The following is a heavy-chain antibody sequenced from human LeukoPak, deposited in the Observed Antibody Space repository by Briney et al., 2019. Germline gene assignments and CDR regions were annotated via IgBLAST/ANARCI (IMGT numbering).Heavy chain of an antibody. CDR2: INHSGST. D-gene: IGHD3-10*01. V-gene: IGHV4-34*01. Sequence: SETLSLTCAVYGGSFSGYYWSRIRQPPGKGLEWIGEINHSGSTNHNPSLKSRVTISVDTSKNQFSLKLSSVTAADTAVYYCARRRPYYYGSGSYSPYFDYWGQGTLVTVSS. CDR1: GGSFSGYY. J-gene: IGHJ4*02. CDR3: ARRRPYYYGSGSYSPYFDY.